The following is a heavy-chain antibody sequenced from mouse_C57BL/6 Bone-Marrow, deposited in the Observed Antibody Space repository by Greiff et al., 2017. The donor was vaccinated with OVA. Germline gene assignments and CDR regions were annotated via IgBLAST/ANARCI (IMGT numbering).Heavy chain of an antibody. CDR1: GFTFSSYG. J-gene: IGHJ4*01. Sequence: EVKVVESGGDLVKPGGSLKLSCAASGFTFSSYGMSWVRQTPDKRLEWVANISSGGSYTYYPDSVKGRFTISRDNAKNTLYLQMSSLKSEDTAMYYCARRGGYAMDDWGQGTSVTVSS. CDR2: ISSGGSYT. V-gene: IGHV5-6*01. CDR3: ARRGGYAMDD.